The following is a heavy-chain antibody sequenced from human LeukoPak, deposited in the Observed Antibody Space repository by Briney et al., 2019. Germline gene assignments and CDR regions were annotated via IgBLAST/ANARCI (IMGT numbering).Heavy chain of an antibody. CDR3: ARHPSGRMWLQQGGWFDP. Sequence: SETLSLTCAVYGGSLSGYYWSWIRQSPGKGLEWIGEINDSGSTNYNPSLKSRVTISVDTSKNQFSLKLTSVTAADTAVYYFARHPSGRMWLQQGGWFDPWGQGTLVTVSS. J-gene: IGHJ5*02. CDR2: INDSGST. D-gene: IGHD5-24*01. CDR1: GGSLSGYY. V-gene: IGHV4-34*01.